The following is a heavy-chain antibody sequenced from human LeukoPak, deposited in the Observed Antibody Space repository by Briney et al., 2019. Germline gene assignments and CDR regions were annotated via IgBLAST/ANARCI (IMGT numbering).Heavy chain of an antibody. J-gene: IGHJ4*02. CDR1: GCTFTSYY. CDR3: ARDLRVSRHITMIVVGY. V-gene: IGHV1-46*01. D-gene: IGHD3-22*01. CDR2: INPSGGST. Sequence: GASVKVSCKASGCTFTSYYMHWVRQAPGQGLEWMGIINPSGGSTSYAQKFQGRVTMTRDTSTSTVYMELSSLRSEDTAVYYCARDLRVSRHITMIVVGYWGQGTLVTVSS.